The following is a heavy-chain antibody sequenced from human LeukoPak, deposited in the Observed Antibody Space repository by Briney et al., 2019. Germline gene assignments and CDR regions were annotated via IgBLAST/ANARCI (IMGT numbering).Heavy chain of an antibody. CDR2: ISAYNGNT. J-gene: IGHJ4*02. D-gene: IGHD2-15*01. CDR1: GYTFTSYG. V-gene: IGHV1-18*01. Sequence: ASVNVSCKASGYTFTSYGISWVRQAPGQGLEWMGWISAYNGNTNYAHKLQGRVTMTTDTSTSTAYMELRSLRSDDRAVYYCARDGGTHCSGGSCYSNSFDYWGQGTLVTVSS. CDR3: ARDGGTHCSGGSCYSNSFDY.